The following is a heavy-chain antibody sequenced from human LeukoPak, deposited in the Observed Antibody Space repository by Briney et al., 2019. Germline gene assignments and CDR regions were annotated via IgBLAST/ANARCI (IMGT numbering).Heavy chain of an antibody. D-gene: IGHD2-21*02. Sequence: ASVKVSCKASGYTFTSYFIHLVRQAPGEGLEWMGIVNPTGGSTRYAQKFQGRVTMTRDTSTSTVYMELSSLRSEDTAVYYCARGRVTATDGFDIWGQGTTVIVSS. CDR2: VNPTGGST. V-gene: IGHV1-46*01. J-gene: IGHJ3*02. CDR1: GYTFTSYF. CDR3: ARGRVTATDGFDI.